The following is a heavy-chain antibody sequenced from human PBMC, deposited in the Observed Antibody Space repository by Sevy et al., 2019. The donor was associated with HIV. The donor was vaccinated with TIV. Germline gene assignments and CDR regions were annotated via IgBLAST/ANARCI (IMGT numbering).Heavy chain of an antibody. CDR2: ISASGGYT. J-gene: IGHJ5*02. Sequence: GGSLRLSCAASGFRFNTYVMSWVRQAPGKGLEWVSSISASGGYTYYADSVKGRFAISRDNSKNTVDLQMNSLRAEDTALYYCAKETTSGYFPWGQGTLVTVSS. V-gene: IGHV3-23*01. CDR3: AKETTSGYFP. D-gene: IGHD3-3*01. CDR1: GFRFNTYV.